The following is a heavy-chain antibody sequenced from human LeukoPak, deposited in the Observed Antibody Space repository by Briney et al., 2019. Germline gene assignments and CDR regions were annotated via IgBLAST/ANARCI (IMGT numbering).Heavy chain of an antibody. V-gene: IGHV3-23*01. J-gene: IGHJ4*02. CDR2: FSGSGGNT. D-gene: IGHD3-22*01. CDR1: GFTFATYA. Sequence: PGGSLRLSCATSGFTFATYAMNWVRQAPGKGLEWVSGFSGSGGNTSYADSVKGRFTISRDSSKNTLYLQMDSLRADDTAVYYCAKDRHDGSGYGLDYWGQGTLVTVSS. CDR3: AKDRHDGSGYGLDY.